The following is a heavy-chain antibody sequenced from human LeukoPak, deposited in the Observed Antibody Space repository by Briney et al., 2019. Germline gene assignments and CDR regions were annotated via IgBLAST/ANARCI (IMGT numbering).Heavy chain of an antibody. J-gene: IGHJ4*02. CDR1: GYTFTSYY. CDR3: ARELWGYSSSRSFAY. Sequence: ASVKVSCKASGYTFTSYYMHWVRQAPGQGLEWMGWINTNTGNPTYAQGFTGRFVFSLDTSVSTAYLQISSLKPEDTAVYYCARELWGYSSSRSFAYWGQGILVTVSS. CDR2: INTNTGNP. V-gene: IGHV7-4-1*02. D-gene: IGHD6-13*01.